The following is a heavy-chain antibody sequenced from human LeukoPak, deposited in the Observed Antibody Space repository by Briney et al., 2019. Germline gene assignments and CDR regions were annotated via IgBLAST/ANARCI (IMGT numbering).Heavy chain of an antibody. D-gene: IGHD3-10*01. J-gene: IGHJ6*02. CDR1: GITFSSYW. Sequence: GGSLRLSCAVSGITFSSYWMSWVRQAPGKGLEWVANIKQDGSEKYYVDSVKGRFTISRDNAKNSLYLQMNSLRAEDTAVYYCVIWFGDSYGMDVWGQGTTVTVSS. V-gene: IGHV3-7*01. CDR2: IKQDGSEK. CDR3: VIWFGDSYGMDV.